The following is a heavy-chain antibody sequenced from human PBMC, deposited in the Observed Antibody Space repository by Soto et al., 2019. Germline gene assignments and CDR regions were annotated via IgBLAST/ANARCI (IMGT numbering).Heavy chain of an antibody. Sequence: SETLSLTCTVSGGSISSYYWSWIRQPPGKGLEWIGYIYYSGSTNYNPSLKSRVTISVDRSENQFSLKLSSVTAADTAVYYCARNSYDTSGYIYYFDYWGQGTLVTVSS. J-gene: IGHJ4*02. CDR1: GGSISSYY. D-gene: IGHD3-22*01. V-gene: IGHV4-59*12. CDR2: IYYSGST. CDR3: ARNSYDTSGYIYYFDY.